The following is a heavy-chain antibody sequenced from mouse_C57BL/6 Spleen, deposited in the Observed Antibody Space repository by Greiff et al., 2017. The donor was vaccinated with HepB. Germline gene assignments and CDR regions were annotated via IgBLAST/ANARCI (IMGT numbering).Heavy chain of an antibody. D-gene: IGHD2-2*01. CDR2: FHPYNDDT. Sequence: QVHVKQSGAELVKPGASVKMSCKASGYTFTTYPIEWMKQNHGKSLEWIGNFHPYNDDTKYNEKFKGKATLTVEKSSSTVYLELSRLTSDDSAVYYCARGGLRRDYFDYWGQGTTLTVSS. CDR3: ARGGLRRDYFDY. V-gene: IGHV1-47*01. J-gene: IGHJ2*01. CDR1: GYTFTTYP.